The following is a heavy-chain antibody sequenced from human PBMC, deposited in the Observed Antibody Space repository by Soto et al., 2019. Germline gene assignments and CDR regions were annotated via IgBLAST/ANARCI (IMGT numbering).Heavy chain of an antibody. V-gene: IGHV3-30*04. D-gene: IGHD3-9*01. J-gene: IGHJ4*02. CDR3: VRVFDTYYFDL. Sequence: GGSLRLSCVASGFTFSSYVIHWVRQAPGKGLEWVALISTDGSSTTYADSVKGRFIISRDNVKNTLYLQINSLRAEDTAVYYCVRVFDTYYFDLWGQGNMVTVSS. CDR2: ISTDGSST. CDR1: GFTFSSYV.